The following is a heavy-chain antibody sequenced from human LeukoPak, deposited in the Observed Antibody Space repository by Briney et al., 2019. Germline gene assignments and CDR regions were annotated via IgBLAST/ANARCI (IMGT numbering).Heavy chain of an antibody. D-gene: IGHD1-14*01. V-gene: IGHV3-48*02. CDR2: ISSSSSTI. Sequence: GGSLRLSCAASGFTFNNAWMSWVRLAPGKGLEWVSYISSSSSTIYYADSVKGRFTISRDNAKNSLYLQMNSLRDEDTAVYYCARETPEYDWGQGTLVTVSS. J-gene: IGHJ4*02. CDR3: ARETPEYD. CDR1: GFTFNNAW.